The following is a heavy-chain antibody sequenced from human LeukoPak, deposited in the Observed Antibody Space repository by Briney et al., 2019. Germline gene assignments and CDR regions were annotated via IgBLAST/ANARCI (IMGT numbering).Heavy chain of an antibody. V-gene: IGHV3-30-3*01. CDR2: ISYGGNNQ. D-gene: IGHD2-15*01. Sequence: PGGSLRLSCAASGFSFSSYALHWVRQAPGKGLEWVALISYGGNNQYYADSVKGRFTISRDNSRNTLYLQMNSLIPEDTAVYYCARDSYSVYWGQGTLVIVSS. CDR1: GFSFSSYA. CDR3: ARDSYSVY. J-gene: IGHJ4*02.